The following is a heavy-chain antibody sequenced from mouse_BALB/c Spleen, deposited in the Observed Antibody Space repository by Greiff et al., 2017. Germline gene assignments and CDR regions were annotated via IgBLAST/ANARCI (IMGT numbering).Heavy chain of an antibody. CDR2: ISYSGST. D-gene: IGHD2-1*01. V-gene: IGHV3-2*02. CDR3: ARHYGNYVWFAY. CDR1: GYSITSDYA. J-gene: IGHJ3*01. Sequence: EVQRVESGPGLVKPSQSLSLTCTVTGYSITSDYAWNWIRQFPGNKLEWMGYISYSGSTSYNPSLKSRISITRDTSKNQFFLQLNSVTTEDTATYYCARHYGNYVWFAYWGQGTLVTVSA.